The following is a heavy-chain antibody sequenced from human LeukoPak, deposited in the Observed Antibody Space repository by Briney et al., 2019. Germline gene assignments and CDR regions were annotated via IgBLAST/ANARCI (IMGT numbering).Heavy chain of an antibody. D-gene: IGHD4-17*01. Sequence: GGSLRLSCAASGFTFSSYAMSWVRQAPGKGLEWVSVISGSGGSTYYADSVKGRFTISRDNAKNSLYLQMNSLRAEDTAVYYCAREYGDYGEYFDYWGQGTLVTVSS. CDR1: GFTFSSYA. J-gene: IGHJ4*02. V-gene: IGHV3-23*01. CDR3: AREYGDYGEYFDY. CDR2: ISGSGGST.